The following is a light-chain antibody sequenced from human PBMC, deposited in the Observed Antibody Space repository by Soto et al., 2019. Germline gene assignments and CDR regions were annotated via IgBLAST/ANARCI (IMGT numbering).Light chain of an antibody. CDR1: QSIGTY. J-gene: IGKJ1*01. CDR2: AAS. Sequence: DIQMTQSPSSLSASVGDRVTISCRASQSIGTYLNWYQQKPGRAPKLQIYAASNLQSGVPSRFSGGGSAGDMSVTITSLHTEGFATYFCQQSYSGAWTFGQRTKVEIK. CDR3: QQSYSGAWT. V-gene: IGKV1-39*01.